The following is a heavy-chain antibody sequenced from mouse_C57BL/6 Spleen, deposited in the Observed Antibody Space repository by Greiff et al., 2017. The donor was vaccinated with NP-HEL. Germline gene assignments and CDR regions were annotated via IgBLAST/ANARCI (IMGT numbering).Heavy chain of an antibody. V-gene: IGHV1-82*01. CDR1: GYAFSSSW. Sequence: VQLQQSGPELVKPGASVKISCTASGYAFSSSWMNWVKQRPGQGLEWIGRIYPGDGDTNYNGKFQGKATMTADPSSSTAYMQLRSLTSEDSAVYFCARGVTGYAMDYWGQGTSVTVSS. D-gene: IGHD2-12*01. J-gene: IGHJ4*01. CDR2: IYPGDGDT. CDR3: ARGVTGYAMDY.